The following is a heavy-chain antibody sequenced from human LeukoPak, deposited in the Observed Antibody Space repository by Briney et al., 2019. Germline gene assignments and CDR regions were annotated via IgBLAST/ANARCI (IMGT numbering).Heavy chain of an antibody. D-gene: IGHD3-10*01. CDR1: GNSISSGHY. Sequence: PSETLSLTCSVSGNSISSGHYWGWIRQTPGKGLEWIGSIYLSGTTYYNPSLKSRVTISVDTSKNQFSLKLSSVTAADTAAYYCARDRGGYEALVGYYYYTDVWGKGTTVTVSS. V-gene: IGHV4-38-2*02. CDR2: IYLSGTT. CDR3: ARDRGGYEALVGYYYYTDV. J-gene: IGHJ6*03.